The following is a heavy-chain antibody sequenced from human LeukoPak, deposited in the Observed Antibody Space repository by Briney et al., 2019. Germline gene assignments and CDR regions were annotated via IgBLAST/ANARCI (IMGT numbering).Heavy chain of an antibody. V-gene: IGHV3-74*01. D-gene: IGHD2-21*02. CDR2: INSDGSST. Sequence: GGSLRLSCAASGFTFSSYGMHWVRQAPGKGLVWVSRINSDGSSTSYANSVKGRFTISRDNAKNTLYLQMNSLRAEDTAVYYCASSPYCGGDCYFDYWGQGTLVTVSS. CDR3: ASSPYCGGDCYFDY. J-gene: IGHJ4*02. CDR1: GFTFSSYG.